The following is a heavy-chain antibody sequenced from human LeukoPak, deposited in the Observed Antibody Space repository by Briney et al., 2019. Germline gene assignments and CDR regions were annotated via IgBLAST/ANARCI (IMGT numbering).Heavy chain of an antibody. Sequence: GGSLRLSCAASGFTFSSYWMHWVRQAPGKGRVWVSRINSDGSSTSYADSVKGRFTISRDNAKNTLSLQMNRLRADDTAVYYCARGYSGTYRIDYWGEGTLVTVSS. D-gene: IGHD1-26*01. J-gene: IGHJ4*02. V-gene: IGHV3-74*01. CDR1: GFTFSSYW. CDR2: INSDGSST. CDR3: ARGYSGTYRIDY.